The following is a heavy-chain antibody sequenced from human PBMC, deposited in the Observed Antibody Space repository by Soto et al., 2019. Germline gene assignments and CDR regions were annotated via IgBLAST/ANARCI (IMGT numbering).Heavy chain of an antibody. CDR3: ARVEMSGSYYFDY. CDR2: IYYSGST. J-gene: IGHJ4*02. Sequence: QVQLQESGPGLVKPSQTLSLTCTVSGGSISSGGYYWSWIRQHPGKGLEWIGYIYYSGSTYYNPSLKSRVTRSGDTSKNQFSRKLSSVTAADTAVYYCARVEMSGSYYFDYWGQGTLVTVSS. D-gene: IGHD3-10*01. CDR1: GGSISSGGYY. V-gene: IGHV4-31*03.